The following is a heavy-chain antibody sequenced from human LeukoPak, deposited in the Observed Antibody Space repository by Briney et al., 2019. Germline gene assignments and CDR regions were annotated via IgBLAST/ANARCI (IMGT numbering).Heavy chain of an antibody. Sequence: GASVKVSCKASGYTFTSYYMHWVRQAPGQGLEWMGIINPSGGSTSYAQKFQGRVTMTRDTSTSTVYMELSSLRSEDTAVNYCARDLYSSSWYRRAFDIWGQGTMVTVSS. CDR3: ARDLYSSSWYRRAFDI. CDR1: GYTFTSYY. V-gene: IGHV1-46*01. J-gene: IGHJ3*02. D-gene: IGHD6-13*01. CDR2: INPSGGST.